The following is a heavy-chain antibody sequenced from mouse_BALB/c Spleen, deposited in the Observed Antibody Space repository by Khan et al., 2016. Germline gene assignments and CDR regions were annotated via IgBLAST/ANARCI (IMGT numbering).Heavy chain of an antibody. V-gene: IGHV3-2*02. CDR2: ISYSGST. Sequence: EVKLEESGPGLVKPSQSLSLTCTVTGYSITSDYAWNWIRQFPGNKLEWMGYISYSGSTSYNPSLKSRISITRDTSKNQFFLQLNSVTTEDTATXFCGRSYCYFYFDYWGQGTTLTVSS. CDR1: GYSITSDYA. J-gene: IGHJ2*01. D-gene: IGHD1-2*01. CDR3: GRSYCYFYFDY.